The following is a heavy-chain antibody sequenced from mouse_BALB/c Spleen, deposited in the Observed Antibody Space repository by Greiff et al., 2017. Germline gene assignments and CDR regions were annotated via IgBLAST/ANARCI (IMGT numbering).Heavy chain of an antibody. CDR2: ISSGSSTI. CDR1: GFTFSSFG. V-gene: IGHV5-17*02. D-gene: IGHD2-4*01. CDR3: ARNYDYDGGDYCAMDY. J-gene: IGHJ4*01. Sequence: EVHLVESGGGLVQPGGSRKLSCAASGFTFSSFGMHWVRQAPEKGLEWVAYISSGSSTIYYADTVKGRFTISRVNPKNTLFLQMTSLRSEDTAMYYCARNYDYDGGDYCAMDYWGQGTSVTVSS.